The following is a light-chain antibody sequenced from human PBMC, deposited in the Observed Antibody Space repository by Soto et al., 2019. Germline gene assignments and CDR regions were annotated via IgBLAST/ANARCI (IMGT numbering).Light chain of an antibody. J-gene: IGKJ4*01. CDR1: QSVSRY. V-gene: IGKV3-15*01. CDR3: QPYNNWPLT. CDR2: DTS. Sequence: VLTQSPGTLSLSPGERATLSCRASQSVSRYLVWYQHKPGQTPRLLIYDTSTRATGVPTRFSGSRSGAEFTLTINSLQSEDFAVYYCQPYNNWPLTFGGGTKVEIK.